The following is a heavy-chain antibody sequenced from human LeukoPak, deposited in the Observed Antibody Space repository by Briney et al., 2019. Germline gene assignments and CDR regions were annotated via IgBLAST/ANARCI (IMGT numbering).Heavy chain of an antibody. CDR3: ARGNLPIVVVPAAV. V-gene: IGHV3-30-3*01. Sequence: GGSLRLSCTASGLTFSHYGMHWVRQAPGKGLTWVAVISYDGSNEYYADSVKGRFTISRDNSKNTLYLQMNSLRPDDTAVYYCARGNLPIVVVPAAVWGQGTLVTVSS. J-gene: IGHJ4*02. D-gene: IGHD2-2*01. CDR1: GLTFSHYG. CDR2: ISYDGSNE.